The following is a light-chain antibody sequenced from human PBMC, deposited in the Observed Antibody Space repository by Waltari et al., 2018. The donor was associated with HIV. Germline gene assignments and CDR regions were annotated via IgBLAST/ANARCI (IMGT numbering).Light chain of an antibody. CDR2: DVT. CDR3: ASHAGSKDV. V-gene: IGLV2-8*01. J-gene: IGLJ2*01. CDR1: SSDIGAYNY. Sequence: QSALTQPPSASGSPGQSVTISCTGTSSDIGAYNYVAWYQQYPGNAPKLMLYDVTNRPLVFPDRFSGSNSVNTAPVTGSGLQAEDEADYYCASHAGSKDVFGGGTKLTVL.